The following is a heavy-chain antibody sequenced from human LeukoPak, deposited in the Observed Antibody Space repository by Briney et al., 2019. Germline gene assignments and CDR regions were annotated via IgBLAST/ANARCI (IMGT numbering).Heavy chain of an antibody. CDR3: ARGRHEGHCSGGSCYPY. V-gene: IGHV4-34*01. D-gene: IGHD2-15*01. CDR2: INHSGST. Sequence: NTSETLSLTCAVYGGSFSGYYWSWIRQPPGKGLEWIGEINHSGSTNYNPSLKSRVTISVDTSKNQFSLKLSSVTAVDTAVYYCARGRHEGHCSGGSCYPYWGQGTLVTVSS. J-gene: IGHJ4*02. CDR1: GGSFSGYY.